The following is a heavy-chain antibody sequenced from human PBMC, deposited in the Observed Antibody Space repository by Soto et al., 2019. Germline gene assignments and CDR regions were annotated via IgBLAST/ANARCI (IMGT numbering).Heavy chain of an antibody. CDR1: GFTFSAYG. V-gene: IGHV3-33*05. Sequence: QVQLVESGGGVVQPGRSLRLSCAASGFTFSAYGIHWVRQAPGKGLEWVATISFDSRDKLYVDSMNGRLTISRENSRNTVYLQMDSLRAEVTSSYHCARVCGGDCGNAFDVWGQGTVVAVSP. CDR3: ARVCGGDCGNAFDV. CDR2: ISFDSRDK. D-gene: IGHD2-21*02. J-gene: IGHJ3*01.